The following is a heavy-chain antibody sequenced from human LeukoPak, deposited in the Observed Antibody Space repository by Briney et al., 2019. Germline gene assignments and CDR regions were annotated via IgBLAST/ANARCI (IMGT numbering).Heavy chain of an antibody. CDR2: INPSGGGT. J-gene: IGHJ4*02. Sequence: GASVKVSCKASGYILTSHYMHWVRQAPGQGLDWMGIINPSGGGTTYAQKFQGRVTMTRDMSTSTVYMEVSSLRSEDTAVYFCARDSRLSTVGAPYYFDYWGQGTLVTVSS. D-gene: IGHD1-26*01. V-gene: IGHV1-46*01. CDR3: ARDSRLSTVGAPYYFDY. CDR1: GYILTSHY.